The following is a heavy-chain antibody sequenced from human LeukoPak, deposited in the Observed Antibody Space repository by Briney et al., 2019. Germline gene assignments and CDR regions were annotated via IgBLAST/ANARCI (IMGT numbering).Heavy chain of an antibody. D-gene: IGHD2-2*01. V-gene: IGHV3-11*01. CDR2: ISDSGRII. Sequence: GGSLRLSCAASGFTFSDYYMSWIRQAPGMGLEWVSYISDSGRIIYYTDSVKGRFTISRDNAKNSLYLQMDSLSVEDTAVYYCARVISSASCALDYWGQETLVTVSS. CDR1: GFTFSDYY. CDR3: ARVISSASCALDY. J-gene: IGHJ4*02.